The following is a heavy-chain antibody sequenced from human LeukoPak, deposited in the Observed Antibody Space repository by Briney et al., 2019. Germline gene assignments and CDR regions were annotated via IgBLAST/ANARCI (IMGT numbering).Heavy chain of an antibody. Sequence: GGSLRLSCAASRLTVSSSYMSWVRQAPGKGLEWVSIIYNDRSTYYPDSLKGRFTISRDNSKNTLYLQVNSLRAEDTAMYYCARGRFRNDSSGYYYTYWGQGTLVTVSS. CDR2: IYNDRST. J-gene: IGHJ4*02. CDR3: ARGRFRNDSSGYYYTY. V-gene: IGHV3-53*01. CDR1: RLTVSSSY. D-gene: IGHD3-22*01.